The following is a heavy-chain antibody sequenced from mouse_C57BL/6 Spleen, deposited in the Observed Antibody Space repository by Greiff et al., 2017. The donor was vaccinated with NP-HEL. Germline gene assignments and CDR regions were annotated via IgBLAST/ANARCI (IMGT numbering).Heavy chain of an antibody. Sequence: QVQLQQSGPELVKPGASVKISCKASGYAFSSSWMNWVKQRPGKGLEWIGRIYPGDGDTNYNGKFKGKATLTADKSSSTAYMQLSSLTSEDSAVYFCARSTMVTTAFDYWGQGTTLTVSS. CDR2: IYPGDGDT. D-gene: IGHD2-2*01. V-gene: IGHV1-82*01. CDR3: ARSTMVTTAFDY. J-gene: IGHJ2*01. CDR1: GYAFSSSW.